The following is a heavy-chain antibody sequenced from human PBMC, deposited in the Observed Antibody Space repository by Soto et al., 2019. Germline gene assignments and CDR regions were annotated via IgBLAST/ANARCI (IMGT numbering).Heavy chain of an antibody. J-gene: IGHJ6*02. CDR3: AKDLQSYGDYDYYCYGMDV. CDR2: ISYDGTNK. V-gene: IGHV3-30*18. Sequence: QVQLVDSGGGEVQPGRSLTISCAASGFTFSTYGMHWVRQTPGKGLEWVAVISYDGTNKFYSDSVKGRCTISRDNIKTTLTLQMNSLRADDTAVYSCAKDLQSYGDYDYYCYGMDVWGLGTRVTVSS. CDR1: GFTFSTYG. D-gene: IGHD4-17*01.